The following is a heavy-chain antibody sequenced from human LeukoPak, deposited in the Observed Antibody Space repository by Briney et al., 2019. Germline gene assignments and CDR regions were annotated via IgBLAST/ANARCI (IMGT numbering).Heavy chain of an antibody. CDR1: GFTFSSYW. J-gene: IGHJ4*02. CDR3: ARGFDGVNIDY. V-gene: IGHV3-74*01. Sequence: PGGSLRLSCAASGFTFSSYWMHWVRQAPGKGLVWVSRINTDGSSTSYADSVKGRFTISRDNAKNSLYLQMNSLRGGDTAVYYCARGFDGVNIDYWGQGTLVTVSS. CDR2: INTDGSST.